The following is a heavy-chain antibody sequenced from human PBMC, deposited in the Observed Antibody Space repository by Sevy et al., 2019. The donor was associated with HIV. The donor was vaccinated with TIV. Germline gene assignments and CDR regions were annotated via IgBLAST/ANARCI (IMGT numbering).Heavy chain of an antibody. J-gene: IGHJ6*02. D-gene: IGHD1-1*01. Sequence: SETLSLTCTVSGGSISSGAYYWNWIRQHPGKGLEWIAYIYYSGSTSYNPSLESRVTILRHTPKNQFSLKLSSVTAADTAVYYCARAQTTLGVLDGLDVWGQGTTVTVSS. V-gene: IGHV4-31*03. CDR1: GGSISSGAYY. CDR3: ARAQTTLGVLDGLDV. CDR2: IYYSGST.